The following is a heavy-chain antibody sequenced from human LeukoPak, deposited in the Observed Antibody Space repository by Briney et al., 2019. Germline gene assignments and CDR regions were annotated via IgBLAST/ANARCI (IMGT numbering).Heavy chain of an antibody. CDR2: MNPNSGNT. V-gene: IGHV1-8*01. CDR1: GYTFTSYD. J-gene: IGHJ4*02. CDR3: GRGRGNGRPENYFDY. D-gene: IGHD2-8*01. Sequence: ASVKVSCKASGYTFTSYDINWVRQATGQGLEWMGWMNPNSGNTGYAQKFQGRATMTRNTSISTAYMELSSLRSEDTAVYYCGRGRGNGRPENYFDYWGQGTLVTVSS.